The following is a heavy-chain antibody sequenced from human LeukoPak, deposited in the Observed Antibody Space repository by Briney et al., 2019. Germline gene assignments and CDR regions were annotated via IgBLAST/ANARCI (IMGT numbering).Heavy chain of an antibody. J-gene: IGHJ3*02. CDR2: ISAYNGNT. CDR1: GYTFTSYG. CDR3: ARDLGGVSPPVTYYYDSSEAFDI. D-gene: IGHD3-22*01. Sequence: GASVKVSCKASGYTFTSYGIIWVRQAPGQGLEWMGWISAYNGNTNYAQKLQGRVTMTTDTSTSTAYMELRSLRSADTAVYYCARDLGGVSPPVTYYYDSSEAFDIWGQGTMVTVSS. V-gene: IGHV1-18*01.